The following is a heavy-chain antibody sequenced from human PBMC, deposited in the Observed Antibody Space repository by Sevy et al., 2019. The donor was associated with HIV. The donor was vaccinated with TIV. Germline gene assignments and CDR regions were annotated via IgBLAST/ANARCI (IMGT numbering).Heavy chain of an antibody. Sequence: SENLSLTCTVSGGSISSYYWNWIRQPAGKGLEWIGRIYTSGSTNYNPSLKSRVTMSVDTSKNQFSLKLSSVTAADTAVYYCARGGPPTSRGSYFDSWGQGTLVTVSS. J-gene: IGHJ4*02. CDR2: IYTSGST. V-gene: IGHV4-4*07. CDR3: ARGGPPTSRGSYFDS. CDR1: GGSISSYY. D-gene: IGHD3-16*01.